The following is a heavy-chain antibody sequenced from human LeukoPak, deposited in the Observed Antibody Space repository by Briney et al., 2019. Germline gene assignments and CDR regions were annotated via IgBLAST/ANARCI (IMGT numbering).Heavy chain of an antibody. V-gene: IGHV3-30-3*01. CDR2: ISYDGSNK. J-gene: IGHJ4*02. CDR1: GFTFSSYA. CDR3: VRSLRSADF. Sequence: GGSLRLSCAASGFTFSSYAMHWVRQAPGKGLEWVAVISYDGSNKYYADSVKGRFTISRDNSKNTLYLQMDSLRAEDTAPYYCVRSLRSADFWGQGTLVTVSS.